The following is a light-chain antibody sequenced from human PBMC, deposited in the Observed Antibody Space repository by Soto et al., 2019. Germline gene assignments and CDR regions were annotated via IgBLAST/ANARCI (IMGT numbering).Light chain of an antibody. CDR1: SSDVGSENY. J-gene: IGLJ1*01. V-gene: IGLV2-14*03. CDR2: DVS. CDR3: ISYTGSSTSYV. Sequence: QSVLTQPASVSGSPGQSITISCTGTSSDVGSENYVSWYQQHPGRAPKLMIYDVSNRPSGVSNRFSGSKSGNTASLTISGLQAEDEADYYCISYTGSSTSYVFGTG.